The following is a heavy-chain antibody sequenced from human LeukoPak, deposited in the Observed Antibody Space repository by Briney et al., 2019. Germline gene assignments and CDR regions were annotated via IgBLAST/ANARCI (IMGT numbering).Heavy chain of an antibody. Sequence: PGGSLRLSCAASGFTFSSYAMNWVRQAPGKGLEWVSAISSSGSSTYYADSVKGRFTISRDNSKNTLYLQMNSLRAEDTAVYYWAKEHSPTVGYRSSWYTGGQVDFDYWGQGTLVTVSS. V-gene: IGHV3-23*01. D-gene: IGHD6-13*01. J-gene: IGHJ4*02. CDR3: AKEHSPTVGYRSSWYTGGQVDFDY. CDR2: ISSSGSST. CDR1: GFTFSSYA.